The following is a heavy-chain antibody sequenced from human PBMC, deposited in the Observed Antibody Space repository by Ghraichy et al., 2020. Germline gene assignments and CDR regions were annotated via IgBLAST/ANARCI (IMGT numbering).Heavy chain of an antibody. V-gene: IGHV3-11*06. Sequence: LSLTCAASGFTFSDPFMTWIRQAPGKGLEWVSYISTTSTYTKYTDSVKGRFTISRDNAKNSLHLQMNSLRAEDTAVYYCARVRSRNYGHYSRHFDYWGQGALVTVSS. CDR3: ARVRSRNYGHYSRHFDY. J-gene: IGHJ4*02. CDR2: ISTTSTYT. D-gene: IGHD4-17*01. CDR1: GFTFSDPF.